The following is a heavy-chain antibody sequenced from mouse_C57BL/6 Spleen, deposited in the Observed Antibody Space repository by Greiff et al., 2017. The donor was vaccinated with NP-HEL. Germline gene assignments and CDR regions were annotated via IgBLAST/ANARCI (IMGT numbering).Heavy chain of an antibody. Sequence: EVMLVESGEGLVKPGGSLKLSCAASGFTFSSYAMSWVRQTPEKRLEWVAYISSGGDYTYYADTVKGRFTISRDNARNTLYLQMSSLKSEDTAMYYCTRDRPYDGYYHYYAMGYWGQGASVTVSS. D-gene: IGHD2-3*01. J-gene: IGHJ4*01. CDR1: GFTFSSYA. V-gene: IGHV5-9-1*02. CDR3: TRDRPYDGYYHYYAMGY. CDR2: ISSGGDYT.